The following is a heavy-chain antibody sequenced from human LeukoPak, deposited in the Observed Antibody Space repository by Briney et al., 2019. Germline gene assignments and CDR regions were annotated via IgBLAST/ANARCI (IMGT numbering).Heavy chain of an antibody. V-gene: IGHV3-30*02. CDR2: IRYDGSNK. D-gene: IGHD1-26*01. Sequence: GGSLRLSCAASRFTFSSYGMHWVRQAPGKGLEWVAFIRYDGSNKYYADSVKGRFTISRDNSKNTLYLQMNSLRAEDTAVYYCASSGSYPKGAFDIWGQGTMVTVSS. CDR1: RFTFSSYG. J-gene: IGHJ3*02. CDR3: ASSGSYPKGAFDI.